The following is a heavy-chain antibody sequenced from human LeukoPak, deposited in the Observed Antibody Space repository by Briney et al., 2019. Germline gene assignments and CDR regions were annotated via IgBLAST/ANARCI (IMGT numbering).Heavy chain of an antibody. J-gene: IGHJ4*02. CDR2: IYYSGST. V-gene: IGHV4-31*03. D-gene: IGHD3-10*01. Sequence: SQTLSLTCTVSGGSISSGGYYWSWIRQHPGKGLEWIGYIYYSGSTYYNPSLKSRVTISVDTSKNQFSLKLSSVTAADTAVHYCAREGLGSGAQVDYWGQGTLVTVSS. CDR3: AREGLGSGAQVDY. CDR1: GGSISSGGYY.